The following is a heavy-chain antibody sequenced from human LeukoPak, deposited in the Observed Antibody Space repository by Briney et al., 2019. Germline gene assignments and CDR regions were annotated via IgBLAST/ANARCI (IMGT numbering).Heavy chain of an antibody. CDR1: VGSISNYY. CDR3: ARRRAEGGSNGHYNWFDP. D-gene: IGHD6-13*01. CDR2: FYFSGTT. J-gene: IGHJ5*02. Sequence: SETLSLTCNVSVGSISNYYWCWIRQPPGKGLEWIGYFYFSGTTKYNPSLESRVTISVDTSKNQFSLKLSSVTAADTAVYYCARRRAEGGSNGHYNWFDPWGQGILVTVSS. V-gene: IGHV4-59*08.